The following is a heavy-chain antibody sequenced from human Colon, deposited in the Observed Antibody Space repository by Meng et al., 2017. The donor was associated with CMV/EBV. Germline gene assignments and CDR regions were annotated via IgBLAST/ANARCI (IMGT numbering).Heavy chain of an antibody. J-gene: IGHJ3*02. CDR1: GFTFSNYW. CDR2: IKEDGSEK. V-gene: IGHV3-7*01. CDR3: ARDPFIKAFDI. Sequence: GASLKISCAASGFTFSNYWMTWLRQAPGRGLELVAHIKEDGSEKYFVGSVKGRFTISRDNAKNSLSLQMNSLRAEDTAVYYCARDPFIKAFDIWGQGTMVTVSS.